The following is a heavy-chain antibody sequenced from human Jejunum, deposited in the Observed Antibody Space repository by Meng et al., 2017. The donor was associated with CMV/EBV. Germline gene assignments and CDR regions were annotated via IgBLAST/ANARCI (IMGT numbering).Heavy chain of an antibody. CDR3: ARFYCSSTSCPHVLFDH. Sequence: QVQLVQSGAEVKKPGXSVKVSCEASGFIFTSYAISWVRQAPGQGLQYMGWISAYNGNTNYAQELQGRVTMTTDTSTSTAYMELRSLRFDDTAVYYCARFYCSSTSCPHVLFDHWGQGTLVTVSS. CDR1: GFIFTSYA. CDR2: ISAYNGNT. V-gene: IGHV1-18*01. D-gene: IGHD2-2*01. J-gene: IGHJ4*02.